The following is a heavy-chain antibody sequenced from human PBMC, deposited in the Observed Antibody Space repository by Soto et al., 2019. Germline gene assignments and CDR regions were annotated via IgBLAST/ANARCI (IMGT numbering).Heavy chain of an antibody. CDR1: GYAFTTYG. Sequence: QVHLVQSGAEVKKPGASVKVSCKGSGYAFTTYGITWVRQAPGQGLEWMGWISAHNGNTNYAQKLQGRVTVTRDTATSTAYMELSSLRSDDPAVYYCARGRYGDYWGQGALVTVSS. J-gene: IGHJ4*02. CDR2: ISAHNGNT. V-gene: IGHV1-18*01. CDR3: ARGRYGDY. D-gene: IGHD1-1*01.